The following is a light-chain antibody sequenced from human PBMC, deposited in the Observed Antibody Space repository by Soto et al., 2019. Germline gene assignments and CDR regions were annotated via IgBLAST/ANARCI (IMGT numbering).Light chain of an antibody. J-gene: IGKJ1*01. CDR1: RSISSW. V-gene: IGKV1-5*01. CDR3: QQYNSYSRT. CDR2: DAS. Sequence: DVQITQSPSTLSASVGDRVTITCRASRSISSWLAWYQQKPGKAPKLLIYDASSLESGVPSRFSGSGSGTEFTLTISSLQPDDFATYYCQQYNSYSRTFGQGTKVDIK.